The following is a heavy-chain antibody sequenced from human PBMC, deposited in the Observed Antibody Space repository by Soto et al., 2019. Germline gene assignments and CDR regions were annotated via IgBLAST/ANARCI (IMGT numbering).Heavy chain of an antibody. CDR1: GYSFTSYW. CDR2: IYSGDSDT. Sequence: GESLKISCKGSGYSFTSYWIGWVRQMPGKSLEWKGVIYSGDSDTRYSPSFQGQVTISADKSISTAYLQWSSLKASDTAMYYCARHPSESNCSSTSCYIGTEPYYYYYGMDVWGQGTTVTVSS. D-gene: IGHD2-2*01. J-gene: IGHJ6*02. CDR3: ARHPSESNCSSTSCYIGTEPYYYYYGMDV. V-gene: IGHV5-51*01.